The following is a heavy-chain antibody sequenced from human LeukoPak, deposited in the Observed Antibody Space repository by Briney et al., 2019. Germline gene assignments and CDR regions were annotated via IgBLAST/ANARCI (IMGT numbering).Heavy chain of an antibody. CDR3: AKAEYYDILTGHDY. CDR1: GFPFSSYA. V-gene: IGHV3-64*04. D-gene: IGHD3-9*01. Sequence: GGSLRLSCSASGFPFSSYAMHWVRQAPGKGLEYVSAISDSGGSTYYADSVKGRFTISRDNSKNTLYLQMNSLRAEDTAVYYCAKAEYYDILTGHDYWGQGTLVTVSS. J-gene: IGHJ4*02. CDR2: ISDSGGST.